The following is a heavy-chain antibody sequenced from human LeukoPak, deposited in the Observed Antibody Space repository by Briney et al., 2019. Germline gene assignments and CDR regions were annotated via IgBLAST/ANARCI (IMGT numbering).Heavy chain of an antibody. CDR2: ITNGGSTI. Sequence: GGSLRLSCAASGFTFSDYNMNWVSQAPGKGLEGVSYITNGGSTIHHADSVKGRFTISRDNAKKTLYLQMNSRRAEDTAVYYCARSVGLTGGAVDVWGQETTVTVSS. D-gene: IGHD3-9*01. CDR1: GFTFSDYN. J-gene: IGHJ6*02. V-gene: IGHV3-11*01. CDR3: ARSVGLTGGAVDV.